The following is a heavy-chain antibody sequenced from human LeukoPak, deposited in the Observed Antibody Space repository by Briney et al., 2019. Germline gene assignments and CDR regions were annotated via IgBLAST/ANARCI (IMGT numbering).Heavy chain of an antibody. CDR2: IYSGGST. J-gene: IGHJ4*02. Sequence: PGGSLRLSCAASGFTVSSNYMSWVRQAPGKGLEWVSVIYSGGSTYYADSVKGRFTISRDNSKSTLYLQMNSLRAEDTAVYYCARDQYGDYVFNYWGQGTLVTVSS. CDR1: GFTVSSNY. CDR3: ARDQYGDYVFNY. D-gene: IGHD4-17*01. V-gene: IGHV3-53*01.